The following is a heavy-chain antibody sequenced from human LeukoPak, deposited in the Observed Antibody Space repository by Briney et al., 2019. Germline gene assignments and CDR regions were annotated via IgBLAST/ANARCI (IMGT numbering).Heavy chain of an antibody. CDR1: GGTFSSYA. D-gene: IGHD5-24*01. J-gene: IGHJ3*02. V-gene: IGHV1-69*13. CDR2: IIPIFGTA. Sequence: ASVKVSCKASGGTFSSYAISWVRQAPGQGLEWMGGIIPIFGTANYAQKFQGRVTITADESTSTAYMELSSLRSEDTAVYYCARGRLETRSITPPGAFDIWGQGTMVTVSS. CDR3: ARGRLETRSITPPGAFDI.